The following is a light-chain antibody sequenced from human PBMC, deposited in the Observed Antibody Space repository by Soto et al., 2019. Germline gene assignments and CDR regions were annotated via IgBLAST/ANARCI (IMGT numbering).Light chain of an antibody. CDR2: GNN. J-gene: IGLJ2*01. CDR3: QVWDTSPDHVI. V-gene: IGLV1-40*01. CDR1: SSNIGAGYD. Sequence: QSVLTQPPSVSGAPGQTITISCTGSSSNIGAGYDVHWYQQLPGRAPKLLIYGNNNRPSGVPERFSGASSGNTATLTITRVEAGDEADYYCQVWDTSPDHVIFGGGTKVTVL.